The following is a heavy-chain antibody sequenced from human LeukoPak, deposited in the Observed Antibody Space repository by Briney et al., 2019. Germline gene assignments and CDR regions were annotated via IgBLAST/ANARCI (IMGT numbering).Heavy chain of an antibody. V-gene: IGHV3-11*03. CDR1: GFNFGNYY. CDR3: ARVVGATTFGY. Sequence: GGSLRLSCAASGFNFGNYYMTWIRQAPGKGLEWVSYISSSGSYINYADSVKGRLTISRDNSKNSLYLQMNSLRSDDTAVYYCARVVGATTFGYWGQGTLVTVSS. CDR2: ISSSGSYI. D-gene: IGHD1-26*01. J-gene: IGHJ4*02.